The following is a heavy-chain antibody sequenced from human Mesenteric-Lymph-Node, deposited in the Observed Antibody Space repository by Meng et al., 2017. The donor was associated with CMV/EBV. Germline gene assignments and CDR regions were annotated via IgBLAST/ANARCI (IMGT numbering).Heavy chain of an antibody. Sequence: ASGGNFRSYGISWVRQTPGEGLEWMGGIIPIFGTVDYAQRFQGRFTITTDESTSTVNMELSSLRSEDTAVYFCAKGGYSYGRYYFDYWGQGTLVTVSS. J-gene: IGHJ4*02. CDR3: AKGGYSYGRYYFDY. D-gene: IGHD5-18*01. CDR1: GGNFRSYG. V-gene: IGHV1-69*05. CDR2: IIPIFGTV.